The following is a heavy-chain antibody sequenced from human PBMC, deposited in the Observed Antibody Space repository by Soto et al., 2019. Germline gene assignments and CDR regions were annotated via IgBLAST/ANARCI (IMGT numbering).Heavy chain of an antibody. Sequence: SETLSLTCAVSGGSISSGGYSWSWIRQPPGKGLEWIGYIYHSGSTYYNPSLKSRVTISVDRSKNQFSLKLSSVTAADTAVYYGPYFDYWGQGTLVTVSS. CDR1: GGSISSGGYS. J-gene: IGHJ4*02. CDR3: PYFDY. V-gene: IGHV4-30-2*01. CDR2: IYHSGST.